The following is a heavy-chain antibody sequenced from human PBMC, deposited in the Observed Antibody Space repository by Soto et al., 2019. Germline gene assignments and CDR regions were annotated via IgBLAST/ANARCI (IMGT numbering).Heavy chain of an antibody. CDR1: GGSISSYY. CDR2: IYYSGST. D-gene: IGHD3-10*01. V-gene: IGHV4-59*01. CDR3: ARAGFGSGSYYMDV. Sequence: SETLSLTCTVSGGSISSYYWSWIRQPPGKGLEWIGYIYYSGSTNYNPSLKSRVTISVDTSKNQFSLKLSSVTAADTAVYYCARAGFGSGSYYMDVWGKGTTVTVSS. J-gene: IGHJ6*03.